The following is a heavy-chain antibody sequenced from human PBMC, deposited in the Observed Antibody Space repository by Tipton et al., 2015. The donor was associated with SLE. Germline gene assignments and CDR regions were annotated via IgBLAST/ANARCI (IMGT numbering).Heavy chain of an antibody. V-gene: IGHV4-34*01. CDR2: IYYSGST. D-gene: IGHD2-2*01. J-gene: IGHJ4*02. CDR3: ARVTRGFYYFDY. CDR1: GKSFSDYS. Sequence: TLSLTCAVYGKSFSDYSWSWIRQPPGKGLEWIGYIYYSGSTYYNPSLKSRVTISVDTSKNQFSLKLSSVTAADTAVYYCARVTRGFYYFDYWGQGTLVTVSS.